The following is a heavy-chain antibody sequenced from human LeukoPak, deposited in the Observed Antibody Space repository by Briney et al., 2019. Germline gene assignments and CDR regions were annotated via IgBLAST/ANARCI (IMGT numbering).Heavy chain of an antibody. Sequence: GGSLRLSCAASGFTFSSYAMSWVRQAPGKGLEWVSAISGSGGSTYYADSVKGRFTISRDNSKNTLYLQMNSLRAEDTAVYYCAKDSPVIAAAGITYFDYWGQGTLVTVSS. CDR1: GFTFSSYA. CDR2: ISGSGGST. V-gene: IGHV3-23*01. J-gene: IGHJ4*02. D-gene: IGHD6-13*01. CDR3: AKDSPVIAAAGITYFDY.